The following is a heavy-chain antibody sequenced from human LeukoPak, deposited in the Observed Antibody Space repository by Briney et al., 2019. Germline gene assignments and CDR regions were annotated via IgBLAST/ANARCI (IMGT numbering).Heavy chain of an antibody. CDR3: ARVDVVTVGKNAFDI. CDR2: TYTGGST. CDR1: GFTVSSNY. J-gene: IGHJ3*02. D-gene: IGHD4-23*01. V-gene: IGHV3-53*01. Sequence: PGGSLRLSCAASGFTVSSNYMSWVRQAPGKGLEWVSVTYTGGSTNYADSVKGRFSISRDNSKNTLYLQMNNLRAEDTAVYYCARVDVVTVGKNAFDIWGQGTMVTVSS.